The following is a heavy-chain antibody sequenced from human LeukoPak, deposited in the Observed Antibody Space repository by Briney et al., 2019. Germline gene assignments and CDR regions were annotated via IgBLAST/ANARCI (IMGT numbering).Heavy chain of an antibody. J-gene: IGHJ4*02. V-gene: IGHV3-30*03. D-gene: IGHD5-24*01. Sequence: GKSLRLSCAASGFTFSNYAMHWVRQAPGKGLEWVAVISYDGNNKYYPDSVRGRFTISRDISENTLYLQMNNLRAEDTAVYYCARDLAKEQREILYFDYWGQGTLVTVSS. CDR2: ISYDGNNK. CDR1: GFTFSNYA. CDR3: ARDLAKEQREILYFDY.